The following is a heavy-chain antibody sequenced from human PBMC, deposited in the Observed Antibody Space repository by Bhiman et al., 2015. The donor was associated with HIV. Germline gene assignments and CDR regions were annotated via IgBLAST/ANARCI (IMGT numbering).Heavy chain of an antibody. CDR1: GFTFSGYT. V-gene: IGHV3-21*03. J-gene: IGHJ6*01. CDR3: AREGRSSLFVDV. D-gene: IGHD3-16*02. CDR2: ISSSSSYI. Sequence: EVQLVESGGGLVQPGGSLRLSCAASGFTFSGYTMNWVRQAPGKGLEWVSSISSSSSYIYYADSVKGRFTISRDNAKNSLYLQINSLRAEDTAVYYCAREGRSSLFVDVWGPRDHGHRLL.